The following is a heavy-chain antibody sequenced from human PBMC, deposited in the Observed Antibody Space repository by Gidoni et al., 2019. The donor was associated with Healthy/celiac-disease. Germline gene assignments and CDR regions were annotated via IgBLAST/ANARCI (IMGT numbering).Heavy chain of an antibody. J-gene: IGHJ4*02. V-gene: IGHV1-24*01. CDR3: ATAGSSGWYRRLDY. CDR2: FDPEDGET. D-gene: IGHD6-19*01. CDR1: GYPLPELS. Sequence: QVQLVQSGAEVKKPGASVKVSCTVSGYPLPELSLHWVRQAPGKGLEWLGGFDPEDGETIYEQKFQGRVTMTEDTSTDTAYMELSSLRAEDTAVYYCATAGSSGWYRRLDYWGQGTLVTVSS.